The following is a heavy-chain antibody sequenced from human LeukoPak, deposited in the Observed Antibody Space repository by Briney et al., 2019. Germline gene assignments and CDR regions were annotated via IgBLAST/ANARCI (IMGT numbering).Heavy chain of an antibody. CDR2: IYHSGST. CDR3: ARGLESTYSRSIHWFDP. CDR1: GGSISSYY. D-gene: IGHD6-6*01. V-gene: IGHV4-38-2*02. Sequence: PSETLSLTCTVSGGSISSYYWGWIRQPPGKGLEWIGSIYHSGSTYYNPSLKSRVTISVDTSKNQFSLKLSSVTAADTAVYYCARGLESTYSRSIHWFDPWGQGTLVTVSS. J-gene: IGHJ5*02.